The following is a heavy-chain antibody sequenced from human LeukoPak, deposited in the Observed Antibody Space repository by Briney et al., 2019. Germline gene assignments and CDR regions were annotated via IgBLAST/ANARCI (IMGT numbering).Heavy chain of an antibody. CDR3: ARVEGGEWLRYGGS. CDR1: GGSFSGYY. D-gene: IGHD5-12*01. CDR2: IKRSGST. Sequence: SETLSLTCAVYGGSFSGYYWSWIRQPPGKGLEWIGEIKRSGSTNYNPSLKRRVTISVDTSKNQFSLQLRSVTAAATAVYYCARVEGGEWLRYGGSWGQGTLVTASS. J-gene: IGHJ5*02. V-gene: IGHV4-34*01.